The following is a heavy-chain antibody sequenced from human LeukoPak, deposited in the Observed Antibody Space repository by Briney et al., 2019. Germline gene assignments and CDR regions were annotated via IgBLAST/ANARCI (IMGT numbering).Heavy chain of an antibody. CDR1: GFTFSSYE. D-gene: IGHD1-20*01. Sequence: PGGSLRLSCAASGFTFSSYEMNWVRQAPGKGLEWVSYISSSGSTIYYADSVKGRFTISRDNAKNSLYLQMNSLRAEDTAVYYCASLDLTGTPRAHDYWGQGTLVTVSS. V-gene: IGHV3-48*03. CDR2: ISSSGSTI. CDR3: ASLDLTGTPRAHDY. J-gene: IGHJ4*02.